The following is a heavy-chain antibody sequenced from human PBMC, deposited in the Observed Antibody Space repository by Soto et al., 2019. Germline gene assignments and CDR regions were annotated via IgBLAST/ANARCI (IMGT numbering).Heavy chain of an antibody. V-gene: IGHV1-18*01. Sequence: QVQLVQSGAEVKKPGASVKVSCKASGYTFTSYGISWVRQAPGQGLEWMGWISAYNGNTNCAQKLQGRVTMTTDTSRSTAYMELRSLRPDASAVYYGARETSIAAADYWGQGTLVTVSS. CDR3: ARETSIAAADY. D-gene: IGHD6-13*01. J-gene: IGHJ4*02. CDR1: GYTFTSYG. CDR2: ISAYNGNT.